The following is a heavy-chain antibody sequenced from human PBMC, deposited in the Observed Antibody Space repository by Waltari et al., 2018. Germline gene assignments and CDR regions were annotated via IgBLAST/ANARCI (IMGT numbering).Heavy chain of an antibody. J-gene: IGHJ4*02. V-gene: IGHV3-21*03. Sequence: EVQLVESGGGLVKPGGSLRLSCAASGFSFSSYSMNWVRQAPGEGLEWVEAIRNKPKNKHNSDSVKGRFTVSRDNAKNSLSLQMSSRRAEDTAIYYCARFRTDLHGTPYFDYWGQGTLVTVSP. CDR1: GFSFSSYS. CDR2: IRNKPKNK. CDR3: ARFRTDLHGTPYFDY. D-gene: IGHD1-1*01.